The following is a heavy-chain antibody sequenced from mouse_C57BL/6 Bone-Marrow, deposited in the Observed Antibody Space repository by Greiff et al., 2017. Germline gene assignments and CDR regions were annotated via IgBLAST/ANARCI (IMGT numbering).Heavy chain of an antibody. V-gene: IGHV1-82*01. CDR2: IYPGDGDT. Sequence: QVQLKESGPELVKPGASVKISCKASGYAFSSSWMNWVKQRPGKGLEWIGRIYPGDGDTNYNGKFKGKATLTADKSSSTAYMQLSSLTSEDSAVYFCARPGYYYGCDYWGQGTTLTVSS. J-gene: IGHJ2*01. CDR1: GYAFSSSW. CDR3: ARPGYYYGCDY. D-gene: IGHD1-1*01.